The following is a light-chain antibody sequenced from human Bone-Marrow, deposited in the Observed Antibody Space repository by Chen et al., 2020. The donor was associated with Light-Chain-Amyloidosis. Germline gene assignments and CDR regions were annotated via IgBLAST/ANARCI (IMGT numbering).Light chain of an antibody. CDR3: QAWDSSTVV. CDR2: QDT. CDR1: KLGDKY. J-gene: IGLJ2*01. Sequence: SSELTQPPPVSVSPGQTANLTCSGDKLGDKYVCWYQQKPGQSPVVVIYQDTKRPSGIPERFSGSNSGSTATLTISGTQTMDEADYYCQAWDSSTVVFGGGTRLTVL. V-gene: IGLV3-1*01.